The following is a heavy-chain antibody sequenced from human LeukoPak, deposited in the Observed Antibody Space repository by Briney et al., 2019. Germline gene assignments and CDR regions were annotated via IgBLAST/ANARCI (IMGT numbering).Heavy chain of an antibody. J-gene: IGHJ6*02. CDR3: ARGSRYCSSITCYKSYYAMDV. D-gene: IGHD2-2*02. Sequence: PSETLSLTCAVYGGSFSDSYWSWIRQPPGKGLEWIGEINHSGSTNFKSSLKSRVTISVDTYKNQSFLKLSSVPAADTAVYFCARGSRYCSSITCYKSYYAMDVWGQGTTVTVSS. CDR1: GGSFSDSY. V-gene: IGHV4-34*01. CDR2: INHSGST.